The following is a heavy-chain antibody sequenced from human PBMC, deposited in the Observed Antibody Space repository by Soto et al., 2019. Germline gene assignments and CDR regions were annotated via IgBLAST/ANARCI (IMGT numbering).Heavy chain of an antibody. D-gene: IGHD4-4*01. CDR2: IYPGDSDT. CDR1: GYTFTDYW. CDR3: ARHISNSRYYYYAMDV. J-gene: IGHJ6*02. V-gene: IGHV5-51*01. Sequence: PXESLKVSCQWSGYTFTDYWIGLVRQLPGKGLEWMGIIYPGDSDTRYSPSFQGHVTITVDKSTSTAYLQWNTLKASDTAMYYCARHISNSRYYYYAMDVWGQGTTVTVSS.